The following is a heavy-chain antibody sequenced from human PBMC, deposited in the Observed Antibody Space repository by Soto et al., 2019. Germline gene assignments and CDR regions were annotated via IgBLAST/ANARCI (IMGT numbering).Heavy chain of an antibody. V-gene: IGHV4-30-4*01. Sequence: PSETLSLTCTVSGGSINSDNFYWNWIRQPPGKGLEWIGYISYSGTTDYNPSLRSRLTISVDTSKNLISLGLTSVTAADTAVYYCARVGRSYDSGGYRDYYFDLWGQGTLVTVSS. CDR1: GGSINSDNFY. CDR2: ISYSGTT. D-gene: IGHD3-22*01. J-gene: IGHJ4*02. CDR3: ARVGRSYDSGGYRDYYFDL.